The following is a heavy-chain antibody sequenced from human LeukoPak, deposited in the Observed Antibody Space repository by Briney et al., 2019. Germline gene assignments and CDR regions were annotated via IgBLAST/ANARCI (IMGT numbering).Heavy chain of an antibody. CDR1: GGSISSGGYY. CDR3: ARGSGSYYKTLYNWFDP. Sequence: SETLSLTCTVSGGSISSGGYYWSWIRQHPGKRLEWIGYIYYSGSTYYNPSLKSRVTISVDTSKNQFSLKLSSVTAADTAVYYCARGSGSYYKTLYNWFDPWGQGTLVTVSS. CDR2: IYYSGST. D-gene: IGHD3-10*01. V-gene: IGHV4-31*03. J-gene: IGHJ5*02.